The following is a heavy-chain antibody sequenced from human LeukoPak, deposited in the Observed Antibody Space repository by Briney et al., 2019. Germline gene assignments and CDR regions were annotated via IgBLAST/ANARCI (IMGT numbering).Heavy chain of an antibody. J-gene: IGHJ6*03. D-gene: IGHD3-10*01. CDR2: ISYDGSNK. Sequence: PGRSLRLSCAASGFTFSSYGMHWVRQAPGKGLEWVAVISYDGSNKYYADSVKGRFTISRDNSKNTLYLQMNSLRAEDTAVYYCAKRGAQRVVWFGDYYYHMDVWGKGTTVTISS. V-gene: IGHV3-30*18. CDR3: AKRGAQRVVWFGDYYYHMDV. CDR1: GFTFSSYG.